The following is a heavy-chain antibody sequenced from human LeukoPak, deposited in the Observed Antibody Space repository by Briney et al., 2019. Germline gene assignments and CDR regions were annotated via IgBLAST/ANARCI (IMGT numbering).Heavy chain of an antibody. J-gene: IGHJ6*03. D-gene: IGHD3-10*01. Sequence: SETLSLTCTVYGGSISSYYWSWIRQPPGKGLEWIGYIYYSGSTNYNPSLKSRVTISVDTSKNQFSLKLSSVTAADTAVYYCARRGYYGSGSYYNSYCYYYYMDVWGKGTTVTVS. CDR2: IYYSGST. CDR1: GGSISSYY. V-gene: IGHV4-59*01. CDR3: ARRGYYGSGSYYNSYCYYYYMDV.